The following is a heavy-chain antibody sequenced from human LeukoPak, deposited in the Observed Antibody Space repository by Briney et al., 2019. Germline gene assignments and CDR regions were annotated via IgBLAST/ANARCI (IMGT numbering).Heavy chain of an antibody. V-gene: IGHV3-30-3*02. Sequence: GGSLRLSCAASGFISSTYAMHWVRQAPGKGLEWVAVMSYDGGHIYYADSVKGRFTITRDNSKNTRYLQMNSLRAEDTAVYYCAKKAYDILTGYYSFDYWGQGTLVTVSS. CDR2: MSYDGGHI. CDR3: AKKAYDILTGYYSFDY. D-gene: IGHD3-9*01. CDR1: GFISSTYA. J-gene: IGHJ4*02.